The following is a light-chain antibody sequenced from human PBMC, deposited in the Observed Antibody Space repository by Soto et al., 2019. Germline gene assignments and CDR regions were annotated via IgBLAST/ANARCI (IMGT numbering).Light chain of an antibody. J-gene: IGLJ2*01. CDR3: SSYTSRNTLA. Sequence: QSALTQPASVSGSPGQSITISCTGTSSDVGGYNFVSWYQQHPGKAPKLMIYEVTDRPSGVSNRFSGSKSGSTASLTISGLQAEDEADYYCSSYTSRNTLAFGGGTQLTAL. CDR1: SSDVGGYNF. V-gene: IGLV2-14*01. CDR2: EVT.